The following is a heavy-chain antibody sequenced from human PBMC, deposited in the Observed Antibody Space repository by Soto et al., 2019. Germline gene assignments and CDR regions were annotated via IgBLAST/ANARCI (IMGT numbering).Heavy chain of an antibody. J-gene: IGHJ3*01. CDR3: VRGQRGGFDL. V-gene: IGHV3-74*01. Sequence: PGGSLRLSCAASGFTFDYYLMHWVRQVPGKGLLWVSHIQNDASLTTYADSVKGRFIISRDNAKNTLYLQMNGLRVEDAAVYFCVRGQRGGFDLWGQGTMVTVSS. CDR2: IQNDASLT. CDR1: GFTFDYYL. D-gene: IGHD2-15*01.